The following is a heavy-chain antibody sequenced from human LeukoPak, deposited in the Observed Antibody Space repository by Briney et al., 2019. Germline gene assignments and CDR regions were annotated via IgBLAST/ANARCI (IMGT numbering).Heavy chain of an antibody. Sequence: GGSLRLFCSASGFSFSIYCMSWVRQSPGKGLEWIAYTGSIGSTIHYADSVKGRFTISRDNAKKSLFLQMDTLRGDDTAVYYCSRVGRRGIAYWGQGSLGSVSS. V-gene: IGHV3-48*01. CDR1: GFSFSIYC. CDR2: TGSIGSTI. CDR3: SRVGRRGIAY. J-gene: IGHJ4*02.